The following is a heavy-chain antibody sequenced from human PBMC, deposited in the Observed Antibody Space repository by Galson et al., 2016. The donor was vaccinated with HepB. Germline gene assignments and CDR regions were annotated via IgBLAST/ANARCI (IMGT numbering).Heavy chain of an antibody. Sequence: SLRLSCAASGFTFSIYAMHWVRQAPGKGLEWVAVISYDATNTYYADSVKGRFSISRDNTKDTLYLQINSLRAEDTAVYYCARGPRAITVAATGANLDNWGQGTTVTV. CDR1: GFTFSIYA. CDR3: ARGPRAITVAATGANLDN. CDR2: ISYDATNT. D-gene: IGHD6-19*01. V-gene: IGHV3-30*04. J-gene: IGHJ6*02.